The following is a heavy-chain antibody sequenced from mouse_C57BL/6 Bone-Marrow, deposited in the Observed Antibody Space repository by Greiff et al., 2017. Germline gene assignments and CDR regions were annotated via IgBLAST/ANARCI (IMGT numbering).Heavy chain of an antibody. CDR3: AREGLYYDYDVGYFDY. J-gene: IGHJ2*01. CDR1: GYTFTDYY. D-gene: IGHD2-4*01. V-gene: IGHV1-26*01. CDR2: INPNNGGT. Sequence: EVKLQQSGPELVKPGASVKISCKASGYTFTDYYMNWVKQSHGKSLEWIGDINPNNGGTSYNQKFKGKATLTVDKSSSTAYMELRSLTSEDSAVYYCAREGLYYDYDVGYFDYWGQGTTLTVSS.